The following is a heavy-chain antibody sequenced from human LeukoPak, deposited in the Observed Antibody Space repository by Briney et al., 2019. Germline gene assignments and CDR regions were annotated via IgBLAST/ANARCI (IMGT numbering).Heavy chain of an antibody. D-gene: IGHD6-13*01. CDR2: INTNTGNP. V-gene: IGHV7-4-1*02. CDR3: AREEAAAGTRNWFDP. Sequence: ASVKVSCKASGYTFTSYAMNWVRQAPGQGLEWMGWINTNTGNPTYAQGFTGRFVFSLDTSVSTAYLQISSLKAEDTAVYYCAREEAAAGTRNWFDPWGQGTLVTVSS. CDR1: GYTFTSYA. J-gene: IGHJ5*02.